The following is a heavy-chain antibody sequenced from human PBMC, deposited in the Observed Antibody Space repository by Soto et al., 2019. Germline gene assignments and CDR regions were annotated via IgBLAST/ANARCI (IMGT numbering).Heavy chain of an antibody. D-gene: IGHD3-3*01. V-gene: IGHV3-7*05. J-gene: IGHJ3*01. CDR1: GFTFTDHW. CDR2: IKPDGSEK. CDR3: VRIRGGGAYDL. Sequence: EVQLVESGGGLVQPGGSLRLSCVASGFTFTDHWMTWARQAPGRRPEWVANIKPDGSEKYYMDSVRGRFAISRDNAKNSLSLLMNSLGPEDTAMFYCVRIRGGGAYDLWGQGTMVTVS.